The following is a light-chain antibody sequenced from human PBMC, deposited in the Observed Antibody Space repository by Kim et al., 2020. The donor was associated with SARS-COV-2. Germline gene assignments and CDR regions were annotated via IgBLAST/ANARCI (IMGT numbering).Light chain of an antibody. CDR3: QSYDSNNQV. V-gene: IGLV6-57*01. CDR1: RGSIASDD. J-gene: IGLJ3*02. Sequence: GKTVAISWPRSRGSIASDDVQWYQQRPGSSPPPLVYEDNPRASGVPDRFSGSIGSSSNSASLAISGLKTEDEADYYCQSYDSNNQVFGGGTQLTVL. CDR2: EDN.